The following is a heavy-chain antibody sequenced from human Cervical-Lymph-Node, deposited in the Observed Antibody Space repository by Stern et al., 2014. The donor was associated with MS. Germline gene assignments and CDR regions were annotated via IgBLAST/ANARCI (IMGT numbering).Heavy chain of an antibody. D-gene: IGHD1-26*01. V-gene: IGHV4-31*03. CDR2: IYYSGST. J-gene: IGHJ4*02. Sequence: QVQLQESGPGLVQPSQTLSLTCTVSGGSIRSGGYYWSWIRQHPGKGLEWIGYIYYSGSTYYNPSLKSRVTISVDTSKNQFSLKLSSVTAADTAVYYCAAELGGSYYFDYWGQGTLVTVSS. CDR1: GGSIRSGGYY. CDR3: AAELGGSYYFDY.